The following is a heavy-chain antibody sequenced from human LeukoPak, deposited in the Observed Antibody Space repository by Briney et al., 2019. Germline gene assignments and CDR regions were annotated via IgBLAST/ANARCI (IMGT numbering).Heavy chain of an antibody. V-gene: IGHV5-51*01. J-gene: IGHJ4*02. CDR2: IYPGDSDT. CDR1: GYRFTNYW. D-gene: IGHD3-22*01. Sequence: GESLKISCKGSGYRFTNYWIAWVRQMPGKGLEWMGIIYPGDSDTRYSPSFQGQVTISADKSISTAYLQWSSLKASDTAMYYCARLWSYYDSSGYYRYYFDYWGQGTLVTVSS. CDR3: ARLWSYYDSSGYYRYYFDY.